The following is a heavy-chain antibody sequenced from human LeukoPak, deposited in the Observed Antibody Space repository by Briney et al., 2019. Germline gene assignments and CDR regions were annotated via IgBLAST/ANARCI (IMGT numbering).Heavy chain of an antibody. J-gene: IGHJ4*02. CDR3: ARAPTLLSHRRFDY. CDR1: GGSISSGGYY. CDR2: IYYSGST. D-gene: IGHD3-10*01. V-gene: IGHV4-30-4*08. Sequence: SETLSLTCTVSGGSISSGGYYWSWIRQPPGKGLEWIGYIYYSGSTYYNPSLKSRVTISVDTSKNQFSLKLSSVTAADTAVYYCARAPTLLSHRRFDYWGQGTLVTVSS.